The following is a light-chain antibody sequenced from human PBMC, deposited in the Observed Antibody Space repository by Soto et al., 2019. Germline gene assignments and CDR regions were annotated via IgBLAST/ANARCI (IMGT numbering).Light chain of an antibody. CDR3: CSYAGTYML. CDR2: DVN. CDR1: SSDVGAFDF. V-gene: IGLV2-11*01. J-gene: IGLJ1*01. Sequence: QSALTQPRSVSGSPGQSVTISCTGTSSDVGAFDFVFWYRQHPGKAPKLLIYDVNKRPSGVPDRFSGSKSGNTASLTISGLQAEDEADFYCCSYAGTYMLFGTGTKLTVL.